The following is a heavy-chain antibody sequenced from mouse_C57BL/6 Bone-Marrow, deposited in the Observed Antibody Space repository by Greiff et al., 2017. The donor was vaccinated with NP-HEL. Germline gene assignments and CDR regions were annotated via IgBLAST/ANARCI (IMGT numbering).Heavy chain of an antibody. V-gene: IGHV8-8*01. CDR3: DRYYDYDGYYFDY. D-gene: IGHD2-4*01. CDR2: IWWDDDK. J-gene: IGHJ2*01. Sequence: QVTLKVCGPGILQPSQTLSLTCSFSGFSLSTFGMGVGWIRQPSGKGLEWLAHIWWDDDKYYNPALKSRLTIAKDTFKNQVFLKSANVDTADTATYYCDRYYDYDGYYFDYWSQGTTLTVSS. CDR1: GFSLSTFGMG.